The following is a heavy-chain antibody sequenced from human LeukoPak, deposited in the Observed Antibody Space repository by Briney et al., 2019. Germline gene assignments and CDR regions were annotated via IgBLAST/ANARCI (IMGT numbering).Heavy chain of an antibody. CDR3: ARGRGYYDSSGPNVPAYYFDY. CDR1: GFTVSSNY. CDR2: IYSGGST. D-gene: IGHD3-22*01. Sequence: GGSLRLSCAASGFTVSSNYMSWVRQAPGKGLEWVSVIYSGGSTYYADSVKGRFTISRDNSKNTLYLQMNSLRAEDTAVYYCARGRGYYDSSGPNVPAYYFDYWGQGTLVTVSS. J-gene: IGHJ4*02. V-gene: IGHV3-53*01.